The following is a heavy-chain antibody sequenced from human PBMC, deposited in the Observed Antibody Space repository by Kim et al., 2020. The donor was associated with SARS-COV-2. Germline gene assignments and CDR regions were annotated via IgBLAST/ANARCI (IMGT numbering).Heavy chain of an antibody. CDR2: IKQDGSPK. Sequence: GGSLRLSCAASGFTFSSYWMSWVRQAPGKGLEWVANIKQDGSPKYYVASVKGRFTISRDNAKNSLYLQMTSLGAEDTAVYYSSAEWGRLDYWGQGPWSPSPQ. D-gene: IGHD1-26*01. CDR1: GFTFSSYW. V-gene: IGHV3-7*01. CDR3: SAEWGRLDY. J-gene: IGHJ4*02.